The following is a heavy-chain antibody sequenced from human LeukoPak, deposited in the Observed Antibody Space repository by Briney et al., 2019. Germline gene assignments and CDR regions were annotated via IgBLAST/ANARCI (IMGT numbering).Heavy chain of an antibody. Sequence: GGSLRLSCAASGFTFSSYAMSWVRQAPGKGLEWVSAISGSGDSTYYGDSVKGRFTISRDNSKNTLYLQMNSLRAEDTAVYYCAKTRPLDSSSWSHGDYWGQGTLATVSS. V-gene: IGHV3-23*01. CDR2: ISGSGDST. J-gene: IGHJ4*02. D-gene: IGHD6-13*01. CDR1: GFTFSSYA. CDR3: AKTRPLDSSSWSHGDY.